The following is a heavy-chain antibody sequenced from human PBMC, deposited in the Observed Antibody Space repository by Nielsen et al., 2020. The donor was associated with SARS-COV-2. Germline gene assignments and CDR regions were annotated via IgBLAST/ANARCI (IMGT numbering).Heavy chain of an antibody. CDR2: INPNSGGP. CDR1: GYTFTNYN. J-gene: IGHJ4*02. CDR3: AGSGSGWYNFDS. D-gene: IGHD6-19*01. Sequence: ASVKVSCKASGYTFTNYNIAWVRQAPGQGLEWMGRINPNSGGPNYAQKFQGRVTMTWDTSISTAYMELSGLKSDDTAVFYCAGSGSGWYNFDSWGQGTLVTVSS. V-gene: IGHV1-2*06.